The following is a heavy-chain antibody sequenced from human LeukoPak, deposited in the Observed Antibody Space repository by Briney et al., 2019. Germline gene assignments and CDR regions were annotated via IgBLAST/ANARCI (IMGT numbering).Heavy chain of an antibody. D-gene: IGHD3-3*01. J-gene: IGHJ4*02. Sequence: GGSLRPSCAASGFTFSNYAMSWVRQAPGKGLEWVSAISGSGARTYYADSVKGRFTISRDNSKNTLYLQMNSLRAEDTAVYYCARDLPLEWLHQWGQGTLLTVSS. V-gene: IGHV3-23*01. CDR2: ISGSGART. CDR3: ARDLPLEWLHQ. CDR1: GFTFSNYA.